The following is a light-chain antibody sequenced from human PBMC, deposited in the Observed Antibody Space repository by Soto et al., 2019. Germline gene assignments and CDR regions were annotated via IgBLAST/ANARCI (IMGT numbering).Light chain of an antibody. Sequence: ALTQPASVSESPGQSITISCTGSSSDVGGYKYVSWYQQHPGKAPKLLIYDVTNRPSGVSNRFSGSKSGYTASLTISGLQSEDEADYYCSSYTSFKTLVFGTGTKVTVL. CDR1: SSDVGGYKY. CDR3: SSYTSFKTLV. V-gene: IGLV2-14*01. J-gene: IGLJ1*01. CDR2: DVT.